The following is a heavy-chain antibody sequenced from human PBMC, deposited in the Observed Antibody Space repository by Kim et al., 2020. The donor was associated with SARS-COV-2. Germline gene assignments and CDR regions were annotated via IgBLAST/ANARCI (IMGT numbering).Heavy chain of an antibody. CDR3: ARSLGYSGYFDY. J-gene: IGHJ4*02. Sequence: ASVKVSCKASGYTFTGYYMHWVRQAPGQGLEWMGRINPNSGGTNYAQKFQGRVTMTRDTSISTAYMELSRLRSDDTAVYYCARSLGYSGYFDYWGQGTLVTGSS. CDR2: INPNSGGT. CDR1: GYTFTGYY. D-gene: IGHD5-12*01. V-gene: IGHV1-2*06.